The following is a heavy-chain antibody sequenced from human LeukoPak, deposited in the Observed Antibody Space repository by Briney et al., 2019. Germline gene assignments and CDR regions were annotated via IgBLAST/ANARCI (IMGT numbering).Heavy chain of an antibody. V-gene: IGHV4-39*07. J-gene: IGHJ4*02. D-gene: IGHD6-6*01. CDR1: GGSISSSSYY. Sequence: PSETLSLTCIVSGGSISSSSYYWGWIRQPPGKGLEWIGSICHSGSTYYHPSLKSRVTISVDTSKNQFSLNLSSVTAADTAVYYCARGVARSSKFHFSYYFDYWGQGTLVTVSS. CDR3: ARGVARSSKFHFSYYFDY. CDR2: ICHSGST.